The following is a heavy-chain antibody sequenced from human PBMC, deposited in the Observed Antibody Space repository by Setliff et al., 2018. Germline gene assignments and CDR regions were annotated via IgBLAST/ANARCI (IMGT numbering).Heavy chain of an antibody. D-gene: IGHD2-2*01. Sequence: PSETLSLTCTVSGGSMRSISYYWGWVRQPPGKGLEWIGTIYDSGTTYYNPSLKSRVTISVDTSKNQFSLRLSSVTAADTAVYYCAICRYQVPYNYWGQGSLVTVPS. CDR1: GGSMRSISYY. V-gene: IGHV4-39*01. CDR2: IYDSGTT. CDR3: AICRYQVPYNY. J-gene: IGHJ4*02.